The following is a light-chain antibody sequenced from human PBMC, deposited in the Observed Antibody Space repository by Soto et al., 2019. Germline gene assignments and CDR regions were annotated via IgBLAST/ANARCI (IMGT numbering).Light chain of an antibody. Sequence: QSVLTQPPSASGTPGQRVSISCSGSTSNIGSNSVSWYQQLPGTAPKLLIYTNVQRPSGVPARFSGSTSGTSASLAISGLQSEDEADYYCAAWDDSLTGPVFGGGTKLTVL. CDR3: AAWDDSLTGPV. CDR2: TNV. CDR1: TSNIGSNS. J-gene: IGLJ2*01. V-gene: IGLV1-44*01.